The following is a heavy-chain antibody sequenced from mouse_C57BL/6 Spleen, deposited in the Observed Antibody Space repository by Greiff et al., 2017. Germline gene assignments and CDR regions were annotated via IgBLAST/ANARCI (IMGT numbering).Heavy chain of an antibody. D-gene: IGHD2-10*02. CDR3: AVWNAMVY. J-gene: IGHJ4*01. CDR2: LYPGDGDT. Sequence: QVQLKESGPELVKPGASVKISCKASGYAFSSSWMNWVKQRPGKGLEWIGRLYPGDGDTNYNGKFKGKATLTADKSSSTAYMQLSSLTSEDSAVYFCAVWNAMVYWSQGTSVTVSS. V-gene: IGHV1-82*01. CDR1: GYAFSSSW.